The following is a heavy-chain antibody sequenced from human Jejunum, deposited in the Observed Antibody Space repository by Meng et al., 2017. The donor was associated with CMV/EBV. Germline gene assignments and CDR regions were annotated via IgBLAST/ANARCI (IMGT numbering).Heavy chain of an antibody. CDR3: ARDPESTGTPNGEGTYYYYYGMDV. CDR2: INPRGGST. V-gene: IGHV1-46*01. D-gene: IGHD1-7*01. J-gene: IGHJ6*04. Sequence: HWVRQDPGQGLEWMGIINPRGGSTSYAQKFQGRVTMTRDTSTSTVYMELSSLTSEDTAVYYCARDPESTGTPNGEGTYYYYYGMDVWGEGTTVTVSS.